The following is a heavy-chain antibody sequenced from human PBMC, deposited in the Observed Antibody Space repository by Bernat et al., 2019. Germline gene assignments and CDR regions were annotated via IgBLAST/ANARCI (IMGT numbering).Heavy chain of an antibody. CDR3: ATFTFGGVPSRYYFDY. CDR1: GGSFSGYY. Sequence: QVQLQQWGAGLLKPSETLSLTCAVYGGSFSGYYWSWIRQPPGKGLEWIGEINHSGSTNYNPSLKSRVTISVDTSKNQLSLKLSSVTAADTAVYYCATFTFGGVPSRYYFDYWGQGTLVTVAS. J-gene: IGHJ4*02. CDR2: INHSGST. V-gene: IGHV4-34*01. D-gene: IGHD3-16*01.